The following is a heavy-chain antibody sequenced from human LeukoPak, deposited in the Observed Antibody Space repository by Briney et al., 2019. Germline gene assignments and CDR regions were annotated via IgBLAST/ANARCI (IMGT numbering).Heavy chain of an antibody. CDR2: KKQDGSEK. Sequence: GGSLRLSCAASGFTVSRNYMSWVRQAPGKGLEWVANKKQDGSEKYYVDSVKGRFIISRDNAKNSLYLQMNSLRAEDTAVYYCARDPRDYSFDYWGQGTLVTVSP. V-gene: IGHV3-7*01. D-gene: IGHD3/OR15-3a*01. J-gene: IGHJ4*02. CDR1: GFTVSRNY. CDR3: ARDPRDYSFDY.